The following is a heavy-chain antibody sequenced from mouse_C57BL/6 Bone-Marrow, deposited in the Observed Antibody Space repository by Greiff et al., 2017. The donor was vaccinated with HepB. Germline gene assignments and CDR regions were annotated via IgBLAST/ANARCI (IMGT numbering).Heavy chain of an antibody. J-gene: IGHJ2*01. CDR3: ARARSGYPVYFDD. CDR1: GFTFSDYG. V-gene: IGHV5-17*01. Sequence: EVKLVESGGGLVKPGGSLKLSCAASGFTFSDYGMHWVRQAPEKGLEWVAYISSGSSTIYYADTVKGRFTISRDNAKNTLFLQMTSLRSEDTAMYYCARARSGYPVYFDDWGQGTTLTVSS. CDR2: ISSGSSTI. D-gene: IGHD1-1*01.